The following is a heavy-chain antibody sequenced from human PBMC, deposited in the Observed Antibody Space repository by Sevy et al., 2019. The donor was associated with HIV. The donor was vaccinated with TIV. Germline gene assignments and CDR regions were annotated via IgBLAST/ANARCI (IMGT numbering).Heavy chain of an antibody. D-gene: IGHD2-8*01. Sequence: GGSLRLSCAASGFAFYEYSMSWIRQAPGKGLEWVGTLSFVCGKINYADSVKGRFTISRDNSKNSFYLQMDNLGVEDTALYYCAREGCSRPHDYWGQGTRVTVSS. CDR2: LSFVCGKI. J-gene: IGHJ4*02. CDR3: AREGCSRPHDY. V-gene: IGHV3-23*01. CDR1: GFAFYEYS.